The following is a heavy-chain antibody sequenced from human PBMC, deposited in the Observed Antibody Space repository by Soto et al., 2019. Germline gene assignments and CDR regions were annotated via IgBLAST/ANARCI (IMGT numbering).Heavy chain of an antibody. D-gene: IGHD2-21*02. CDR3: TQDGGSRSWVTVN. Sequence: EVQLLESGGDLVQPGGSLRLSCAASGFTFTSYAMSWIRQAPGKGLEWVSAITGGGYNTYYAGSVKGRFTIARANSENTLYLQMNRMRAEDTAFYSCTQDGGSRSWVTVNWGQGTLVTGSS. CDR2: ITGGGYNT. V-gene: IGHV3-23*01. CDR1: GFTFTSYA. J-gene: IGHJ4*02.